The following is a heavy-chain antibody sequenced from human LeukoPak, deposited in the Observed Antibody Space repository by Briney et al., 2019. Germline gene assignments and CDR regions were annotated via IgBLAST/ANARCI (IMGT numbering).Heavy chain of an antibody. CDR2: IYYTGST. CDR3: ARDSSVTTGITFDY. CDR1: GGAISSYY. J-gene: IGHJ4*02. V-gene: IGHV4-59*01. D-gene: IGHD4-23*01. Sequence: PSETLSLTCTVSGGAISSYYWTWFRQPPGKGLEWIGYIYYTGSTNYNPSLDSRVTISVDMSKNQVSLNLKYVTAADTAVYYCARDSSVTTGITFDYWGQGTLVTVSS.